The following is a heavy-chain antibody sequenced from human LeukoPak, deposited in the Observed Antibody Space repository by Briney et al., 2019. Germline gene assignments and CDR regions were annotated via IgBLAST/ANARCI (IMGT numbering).Heavy chain of an antibody. Sequence: PGGSLRLSCAASGFTFSRYAMSWVRQAPGKGLEWVSAISASGSSTFYADSVKGRFTISRDNSKNTLYLQMNSLRGDDTAVYYCARAGYYGDDAFDLWGQGTMVTVSS. J-gene: IGHJ3*01. CDR2: ISASGSST. D-gene: IGHD2/OR15-2a*01. CDR1: GFTFSRYA. V-gene: IGHV3-23*01. CDR3: ARAGYYGDDAFDL.